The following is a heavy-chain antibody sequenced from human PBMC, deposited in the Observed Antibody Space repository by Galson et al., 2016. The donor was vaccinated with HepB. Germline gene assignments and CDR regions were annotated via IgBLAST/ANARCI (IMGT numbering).Heavy chain of an antibody. V-gene: IGHV6-1*01. CDR2: SYYRSKWYN. CDR3: AREVRYPPSGGMDV. Sequence: CAISGDSVSSSTAAWIWIRQSPSRGLEWLGRSYYRSKWYNDYAVSVKSRITINPDTSKHQFSLQLSSVTPEDTAVYYCAREVRYPPSGGMDVWGQGTTVTVSS. D-gene: IGHD2-2*02. J-gene: IGHJ6*02. CDR1: GDSVSSSTAA.